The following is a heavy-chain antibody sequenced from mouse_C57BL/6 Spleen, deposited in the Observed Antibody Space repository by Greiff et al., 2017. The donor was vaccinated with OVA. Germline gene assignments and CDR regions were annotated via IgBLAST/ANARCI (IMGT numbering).Heavy chain of an antibody. Sequence: QVQLQQSGAELVRPGTSVKVSCKASGYSFTNYLIEWVKQRPGQGLEWIGVINPGSGGTNYNEKFKGKATLTADKSSSTAYMQLSSLTSEDSAVYFCARDEYGGYSRRWCQRTTLTISS. D-gene: IGHD3-1*01. CDR1: GYSFTNYL. V-gene: IGHV1-54*01. CDR2: INPGSGGT. J-gene: IGHJ2*01. CDR3: ARDEYGGYSRR.